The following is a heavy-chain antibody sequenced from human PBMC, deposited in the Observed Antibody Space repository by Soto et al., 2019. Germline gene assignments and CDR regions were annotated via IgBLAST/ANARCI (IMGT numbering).Heavy chain of an antibody. J-gene: IGHJ4*02. D-gene: IGHD4-17*01. CDR1: GFTFSSYG. Sequence: GGSLRLSCAVSGFTFSSYGMHWVRQAPGKGLEWVAVISYDGSNKYYADSVKGRFAISRDNSKNTLYLQMNSLRAEDTAVYYCAKSTTVTTDYFDYWGQGTLVTVSS. CDR2: ISYDGSNK. V-gene: IGHV3-30*18. CDR3: AKSTTVTTDYFDY.